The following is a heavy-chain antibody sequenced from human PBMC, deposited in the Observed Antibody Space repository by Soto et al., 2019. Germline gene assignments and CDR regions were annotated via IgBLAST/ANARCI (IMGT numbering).Heavy chain of an antibody. V-gene: IGHV1-18*01. CDR1: GYTFTSYG. J-gene: IGHJ4*02. D-gene: IGHD1-26*01. CDR2: ISAYNGNT. Sequence: ASVKVSCKASGYTFTSYGISWVRQAPGQGLEWMGWISAYNGNTNYAQKLQGRVTMTTDTSTSTAYMELRSLRSDDTAVYYCARVVSKWMSGSYLYWGQGTLVTVSS. CDR3: ARVVSKWMSGSYLY.